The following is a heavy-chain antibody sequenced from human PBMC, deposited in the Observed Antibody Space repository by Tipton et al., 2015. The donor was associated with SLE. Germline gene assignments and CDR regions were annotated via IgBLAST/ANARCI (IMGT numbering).Heavy chain of an antibody. V-gene: IGHV3-48*03. Sequence: SLRLSCKASGFTFSSYEMNWVRQAPGKGLEWVSSISGSGSVFYYADSVKGRFTISRDSTKNSLYLQMNSLRGEDTAVYYCARISRTIRSDWFDSWGQGTLVTVSS. J-gene: IGHJ5*01. CDR3: ARISRTIRSDWFDS. CDR2: ISGSGSVF. CDR1: GFTFSSYE. D-gene: IGHD3-3*01.